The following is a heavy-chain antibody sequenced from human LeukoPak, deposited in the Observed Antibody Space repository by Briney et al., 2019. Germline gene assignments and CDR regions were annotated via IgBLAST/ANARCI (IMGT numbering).Heavy chain of an antibody. V-gene: IGHV4-30-4*08. CDR1: GGSISSGDYY. D-gene: IGHD2-15*01. CDR2: IYYSGST. J-gene: IGHJ5*02. CDR3: ARVFCSGGSCYSPDWFDP. Sequence: NSSETLSLTCTVSGGSISSGDYYWSWIRQPPGKGLEWIGYIYYSGSTYYNPSLKSRVTISVDTSKNQFSLKLSSVTAADTAVYYCARVFCSGGSCYSPDWFDPWGQGTLVTVSS.